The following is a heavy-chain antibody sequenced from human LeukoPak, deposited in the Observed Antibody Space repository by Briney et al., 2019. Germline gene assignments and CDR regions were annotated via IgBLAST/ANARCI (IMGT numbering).Heavy chain of an antibody. D-gene: IGHD6-19*01. CDR3: AKAVAVAGTSNWFDP. J-gene: IGHJ5*02. CDR1: GFTFNRFA. Sequence: GGSLRFSCAASGFTFNRFALSCLLHAPGKGRLGVSAIVSSDDSTYYADSVKGRFTISRDSSKNTLYLQMNSLRAEDTAVYYCAKAVAVAGTSNWFDPWGQGTLVTVSS. CDR2: IVSSDDST. V-gene: IGHV3-23*01.